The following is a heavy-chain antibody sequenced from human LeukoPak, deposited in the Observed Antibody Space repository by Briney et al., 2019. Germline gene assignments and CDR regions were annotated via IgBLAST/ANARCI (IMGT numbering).Heavy chain of an antibody. J-gene: IGHJ4*02. CDR1: GLTFSYYG. CDR3: AKGVRSGYDRLDF. V-gene: IGHV3-30*18. Sequence: GGSLRLSCAASGLTFSYYGIHWVRQAPGKGLEWVAVISYDGLNKDYADSVKGRFTISRDNSKNTLYLQMNSLRVEDTAVYYCAKGVRSGYDRLDFWGQGTLVTVSS. D-gene: IGHD5-12*01. CDR2: ISYDGLNK.